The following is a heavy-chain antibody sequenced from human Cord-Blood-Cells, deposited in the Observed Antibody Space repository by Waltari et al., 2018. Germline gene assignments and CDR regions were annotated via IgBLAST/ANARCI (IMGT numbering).Heavy chain of an antibody. V-gene: IGHV1-2*02. D-gene: IGHD2-2*02. Sequence: QVQLVQSGAEVKKPGASVKVSCKASGYTFTGYYMHWVRQAPGQGLEWMGWINPNSGGTNYAQKFQGRVTMTRDTSISTAYMELSSLRSDDTAVYYCARDGLGVVPAAIVTNWFDPWGQGTLVTVSS. CDR2: INPNSGGT. CDR1: GYTFTGYY. CDR3: ARDGLGVVPAAIVTNWFDP. J-gene: IGHJ5*02.